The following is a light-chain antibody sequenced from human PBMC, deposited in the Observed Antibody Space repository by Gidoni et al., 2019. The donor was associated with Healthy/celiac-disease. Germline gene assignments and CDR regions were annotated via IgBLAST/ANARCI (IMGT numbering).Light chain of an antibody. Sequence: SYELTQPPSVSVSPGQTARITCAGDKLGDKYACWYQQKPGQSPVLVIYQDSKRPSGIPDRFSGSSSGNTATLTISGTQAMDEADYYCQAWDSSTSMVFGGGTKLTVL. CDR2: QDS. CDR1: KLGDKY. J-gene: IGLJ2*01. V-gene: IGLV3-1*01. CDR3: QAWDSSTSMV.